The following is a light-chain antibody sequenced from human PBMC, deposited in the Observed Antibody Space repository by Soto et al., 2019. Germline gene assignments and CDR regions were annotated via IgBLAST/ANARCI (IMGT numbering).Light chain of an antibody. Sequence: DIQMTQSPSSLSASVGDRVTITCRASQTIGANLNWFQQKPGKAPKLLIYAASSLQSGVPSRFSGSGSGTDFTLTVSSLQPEDFVTYYCQQGYSTPITFGQGTRLEIK. V-gene: IGKV1-39*01. CDR2: AAS. CDR1: QTIGAN. J-gene: IGKJ5*01. CDR3: QQGYSTPIT.